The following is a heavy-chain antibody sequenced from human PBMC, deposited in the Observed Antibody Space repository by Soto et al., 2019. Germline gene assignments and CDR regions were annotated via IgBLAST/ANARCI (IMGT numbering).Heavy chain of an antibody. V-gene: IGHV4-31*03. CDR3: ARRSGWYSFDY. D-gene: IGHD6-19*01. CDR2: IYYSGST. CDR1: GGSISSGGYY. Sequence: QVQLQESGPGLVKPSQTLSLTCTVSGGSISSGGYYWSWIRQHPGKGLEWIGYIYYSGSTYYNPSLKSRVPISVDTCKNPFSLKLGSVTAADTAVYYCARRSGWYSFDYWGQGTLVTVSS. J-gene: IGHJ4*02.